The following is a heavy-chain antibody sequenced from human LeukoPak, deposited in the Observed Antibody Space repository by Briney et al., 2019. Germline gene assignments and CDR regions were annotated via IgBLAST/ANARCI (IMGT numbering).Heavy chain of an antibody. Sequence: SETLSLTCTVSGDSISSTNYYWGWIRQPPGKGLEWIGSIYYSGSTYYNPSLESRVTISVDTSKNQFPLQLNSVTPEDTAVYYCARVFCSSTSCTDGSKIDYWGQGTLVTVSS. CDR2: IYYSGST. D-gene: IGHD2-2*01. CDR1: GDSISSTNYY. V-gene: IGHV4-39*06. J-gene: IGHJ4*02. CDR3: ARVFCSSTSCTDGSKIDY.